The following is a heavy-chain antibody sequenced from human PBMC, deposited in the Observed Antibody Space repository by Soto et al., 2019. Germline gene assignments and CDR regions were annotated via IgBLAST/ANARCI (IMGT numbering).Heavy chain of an antibody. J-gene: IGHJ6*02. CDR3: AKRGEPQYYYGMDV. CDR1: GFTFSSYG. V-gene: IGHV3-30*18. D-gene: IGHD3-16*01. CDR2: ISYDGSNK. Sequence: SLRLSCAASGFTFSSYGMHWVRQAPGKGLEWVAVISYDGSNKYYADSVKGRFTISRDNSKNTLYLQMNSLRAEDTAVYYCAKRGEPQYYYGMDVWGQGTTVTVSS.